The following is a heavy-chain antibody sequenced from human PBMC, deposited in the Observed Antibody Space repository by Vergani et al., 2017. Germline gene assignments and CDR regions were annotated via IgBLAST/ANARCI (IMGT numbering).Heavy chain of an antibody. CDR2: IYYSGST. D-gene: IGHD5-24*01. CDR3: ARMTGYNNDY. V-gene: IGHV4-34*01. CDR1: GGSFSGYY. Sequence: QVQLQQWGAGLLKPSETLSLTCAVYGGSFSGYYWSWIRQPPGKGLEWIGYIYYSGSTYYNPSLKSRVTISVDTSKNQFSLKLSSVTAADTAVYYCARMTGYNNDYWGQGTLVTVSS. J-gene: IGHJ4*02.